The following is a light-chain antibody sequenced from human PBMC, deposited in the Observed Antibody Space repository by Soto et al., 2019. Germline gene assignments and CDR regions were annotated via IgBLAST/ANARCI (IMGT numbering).Light chain of an antibody. CDR1: SGSVSTSYY. CDR2: STN. Sequence: QAVVTQEPSFSVSPGGTVTLTCGLSSGSVSTSYYPTWYQQTPGQAPRTLIYSTNTRSSGVPDRFSGSILENKAALTITGAQAYDESDYYCILYMGSGIWVFGGGTQLTVL. CDR3: ILYMGSGIWV. V-gene: IGLV8-61*01. J-gene: IGLJ3*02.